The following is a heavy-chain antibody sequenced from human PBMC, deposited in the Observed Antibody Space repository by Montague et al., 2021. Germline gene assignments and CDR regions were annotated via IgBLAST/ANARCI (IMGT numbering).Heavy chain of an antibody. J-gene: IGHJ5*01. CDR2: VSTDGSST. CDR3: VRARPTAPNWFDL. V-gene: IGHV3-74*01. CDR1: GFSFSSHW. D-gene: IGHD5-18*01. Sequence: SLRLSCAASGFSFSSHWMHWVRQDPGRGLLWVSRVSTDGSSTNYADSVKGRFTISRDNAKNTLYLQMNSLRAEDTAVYYCVRARPTAPNWFDLWGQGTLVTVSS.